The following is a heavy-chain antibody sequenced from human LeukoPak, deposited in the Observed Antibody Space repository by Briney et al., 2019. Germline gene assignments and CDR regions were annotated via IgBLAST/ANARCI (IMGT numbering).Heavy chain of an antibody. J-gene: IGHJ6*02. Sequence: QAGGSLRLSCAASGFTFSSYEMNWVRQAPGKGLEWVSYISSSGSTIYYADSVKGRFTISRDNAKNSLYLQMNSLRAEDTAVYYCPRDTTIHHGMDVWGQGTTVTVSS. CDR2: ISSSGSTI. D-gene: IGHD3-3*01. CDR1: GFTFSSYE. V-gene: IGHV3-48*03. CDR3: PRDTTIHHGMDV.